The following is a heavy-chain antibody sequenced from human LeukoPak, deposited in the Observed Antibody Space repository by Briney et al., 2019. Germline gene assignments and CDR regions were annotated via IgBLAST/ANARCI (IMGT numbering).Heavy chain of an antibody. CDR2: IIPIFGTA. Sequence: ASVKVSCKASGYTFTSYAISWVRQAPGQGLEWMGRIIPIFGTANYAQKFQGRVTITTDESTSTAYMELSSLRSEDTAVYYCARGFTTTKKQNAFDIWGQGTMVTVSS. V-gene: IGHV1-69*05. CDR3: ARGFTTTKKQNAFDI. J-gene: IGHJ3*02. D-gene: IGHD3-22*01. CDR1: GYTFTSYA.